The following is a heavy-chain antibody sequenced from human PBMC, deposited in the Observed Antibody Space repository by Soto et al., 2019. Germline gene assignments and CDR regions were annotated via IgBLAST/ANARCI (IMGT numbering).Heavy chain of an antibody. CDR3: ARDTVGLSGYGMDV. J-gene: IGHJ6*02. D-gene: IGHD1-26*01. V-gene: IGHV4-59*02. CDR2: IYHSGYS. Sequence: SETLSLTCSASNGSVTNIYWNWIRQPPGKGLEWIAYIYHSGYSKYNPSLESRVTISVDTSKNQFSLTLRSVTAADTAIYYCARDTVGLSGYGMDVWGQGTTVTVSS. CDR1: NGSVTNIY.